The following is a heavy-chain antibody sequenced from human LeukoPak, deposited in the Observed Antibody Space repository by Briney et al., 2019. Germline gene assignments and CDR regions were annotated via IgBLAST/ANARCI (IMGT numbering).Heavy chain of an antibody. CDR3: ARVEVPRDINDWYFDL. Sequence: PSETLSLTCTVSGGSISNSSYYWGWIRQPPGGGLEWIGSLYHSGTTYYNTSLKSRISTSVDTSKNQFSLKLRLVTAADTAVYYCARVEVPRDINDWYFDLWGRGTLVTVSS. J-gene: IGHJ2*01. CDR1: GGSISNSSYY. CDR2: LYHSGTT. D-gene: IGHD2-15*01. V-gene: IGHV4-39*07.